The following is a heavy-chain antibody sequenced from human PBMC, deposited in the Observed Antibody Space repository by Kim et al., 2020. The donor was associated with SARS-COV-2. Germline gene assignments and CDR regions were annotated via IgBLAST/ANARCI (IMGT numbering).Heavy chain of an antibody. Sequence: TYSANSVKGRFTISRDNSKNTLYLQMNSLRAEDTAVYYCAKVETKGRGDYWGQGTLVTVSS. CDR2: T. CDR3: AKVETKGRGDY. J-gene: IGHJ4*02. D-gene: IGHD3-10*01. V-gene: IGHV3-23*01.